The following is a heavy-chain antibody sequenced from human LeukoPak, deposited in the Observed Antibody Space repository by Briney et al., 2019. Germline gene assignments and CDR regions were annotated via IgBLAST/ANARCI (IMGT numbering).Heavy chain of an antibody. CDR1: GFTFSNNW. V-gene: IGHV3-74*01. CDR2: INPDGSGT. J-gene: IGHJ4*02. D-gene: IGHD3-22*01. Sequence: PGGSLRLSCAASGFTFSNNWMHWVRQAPGKGLVWVPRINPDGSGTIHADSVKGRFTVSRDNAKNTLYLQMNSLRAEDTAMYYCAIGCYYDSSGYCGFDYWGQGTLVTVSS. CDR3: AIGCYYDSSGYCGFDY.